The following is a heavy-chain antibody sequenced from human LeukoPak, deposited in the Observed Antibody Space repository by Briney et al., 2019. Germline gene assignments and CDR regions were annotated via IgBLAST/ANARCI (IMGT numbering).Heavy chain of an antibody. D-gene: IGHD6-19*01. CDR1: GFTFSSYA. J-gene: IGHJ4*02. V-gene: IGHV3-23*01. CDR2: ISGSGGTT. Sequence: PGGSLRLSCAASGFTFSSYAMTWVRQGPGKGLEWVSAISGSGGTTYYADSVKGRFTISRDNSKDTLYLQMNNLRAEDTAVYYCAKASQWLAFDYWGQGILVTVSS. CDR3: AKASQWLAFDY.